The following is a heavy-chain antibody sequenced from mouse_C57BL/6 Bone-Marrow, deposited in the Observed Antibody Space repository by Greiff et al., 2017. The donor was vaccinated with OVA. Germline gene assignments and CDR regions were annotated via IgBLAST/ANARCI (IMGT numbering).Heavy chain of an antibody. V-gene: IGHV1-64*01. CDR3: ARSNYGKEDY. D-gene: IGHD2-1*01. Sequence: QVQLKQPGAELVKPGASVKLSCKASGYTFTSYWMHWVKQRPGQGLEWIGMIHPNSGSTNYNEKFKSKATLTVDKSSSTAYMQLSSLTSEDSAVYYCARSNYGKEDYWGQGTSVTVSS. CDR2: IHPNSGST. J-gene: IGHJ4*01. CDR1: GYTFTSYW.